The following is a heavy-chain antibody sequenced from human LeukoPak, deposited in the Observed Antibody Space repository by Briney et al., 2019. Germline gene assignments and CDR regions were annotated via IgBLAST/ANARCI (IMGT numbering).Heavy chain of an antibody. CDR2: IRYDGSNK. J-gene: IGHJ4*02. Sequence: PGGSLRLSCAASGFTFSSYGMHWVRQAPGKGLEWVAFIRYDGSNKYYADSVKGRFTISRDNSKNTLYLQMNSLRTEDTAVYYCAKGRGYSYTIFDYWGQGTLVTVSS. D-gene: IGHD5-18*01. CDR3: AKGRGYSYTIFDY. V-gene: IGHV3-30*02. CDR1: GFTFSSYG.